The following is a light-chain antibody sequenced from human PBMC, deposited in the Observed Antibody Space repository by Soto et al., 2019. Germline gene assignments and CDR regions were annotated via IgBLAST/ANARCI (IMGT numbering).Light chain of an antibody. CDR3: SSYTTSSTYD. V-gene: IGLV2-14*01. CDR2: DVS. J-gene: IGLJ1*01. CDR1: SSDVGGYNY. Sequence: QSALTQPASVSGSPGQSITISCTGTSSDVGGYNYVSWHQQHPGKVPKLMIYDVSYRPSGGSNRFSLSKSCYTAFLTISGLQFFDEADYYCSSYTTSSTYDFGTGTKVT.